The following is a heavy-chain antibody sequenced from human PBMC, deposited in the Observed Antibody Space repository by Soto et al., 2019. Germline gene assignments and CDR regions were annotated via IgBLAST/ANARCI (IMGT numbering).Heavy chain of an antibody. D-gene: IGHD6-13*01. CDR2: IYYSGST. Sequence: SETLSLTCTVSGGSISSYYWSWIRQPPGKGLEWIGYIYYSGSTNYNPSLKRRVTISVDTSKNQFSLKLSSVTAADTAVYYCARDPRIAAALPTVWFDPWGQGTLVTVSS. J-gene: IGHJ5*02. CDR3: ARDPRIAAALPTVWFDP. CDR1: GGSISSYY. V-gene: IGHV4-59*01.